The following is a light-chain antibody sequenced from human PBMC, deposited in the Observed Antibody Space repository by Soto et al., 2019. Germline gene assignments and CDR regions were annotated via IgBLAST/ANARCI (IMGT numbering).Light chain of an antibody. Sequence: EIVLTQSPATLSLSPGERGTLSCRASQSVGRYLAWYQHKPWQPPRLLSYDTSTWATGTPGRFGGSGSGTDFTLTISSLEPEDFAVYKCLQSSVWPWTVGQGTKVEVK. J-gene: IGKJ1*01. CDR1: QSVGRY. CDR2: DTS. V-gene: IGKV3-11*01. CDR3: LQSSVWPWT.